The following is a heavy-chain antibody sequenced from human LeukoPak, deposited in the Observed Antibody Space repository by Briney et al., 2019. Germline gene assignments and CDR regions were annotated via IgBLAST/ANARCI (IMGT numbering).Heavy chain of an antibody. CDR3: ARGSHCSSTSCYTPYYYYYGMDV. D-gene: IGHD2-2*01. CDR1: GGSISSSNW. Sequence: SGTLSLTCAVSGGSISSSNWWSWVRQPPGKGLEWIGEIYHSGSTNYNPSLKSRVTISVDKSKNQFSLKLSSVTAADTAVYYCARGSHCSSTSCYTPYYYYYGMDVWGQGTTVTVSS. J-gene: IGHJ6*02. CDR2: IYHSGST. V-gene: IGHV4-4*02.